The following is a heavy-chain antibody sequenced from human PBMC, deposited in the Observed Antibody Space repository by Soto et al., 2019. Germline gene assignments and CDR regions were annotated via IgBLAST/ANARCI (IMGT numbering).Heavy chain of an antibody. V-gene: IGHV4-59*01. CDR3: ARGPPVITMVRGVKPNP. Sequence: QVQLQESGPGLVKPSETLSLTCTVSGGSISSYYWSWIRQPPGKGLEWIGYIYYSGSTNYNPSLKSRVTISVDTSKNQFSLKLSSVTAADTAVYYCARGPPVITMVRGVKPNPWGQGTLVTVSS. CDR2: IYYSGST. CDR1: GGSISSYY. D-gene: IGHD3-10*01. J-gene: IGHJ5*02.